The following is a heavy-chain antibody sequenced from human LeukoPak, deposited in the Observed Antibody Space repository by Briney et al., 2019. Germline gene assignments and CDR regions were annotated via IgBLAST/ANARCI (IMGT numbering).Heavy chain of an antibody. V-gene: IGHV5-10-1*01. CDR1: VSSSISYW. CDR3: ARHWQLVDGMYV. J-gene: IGHJ6*02. CDR2: IEPSDSYT. Sequence: GASLNISSKSSVSSSISYWISWVRPPPGKGREWMGRIEPSDSYTNYSPSFQGHVTSSAAKSLSTSYLQWRSLKAWDTAMDYCARHWQLVDGMYVWGQGTAVTVSS. D-gene: IGHD1-26*01.